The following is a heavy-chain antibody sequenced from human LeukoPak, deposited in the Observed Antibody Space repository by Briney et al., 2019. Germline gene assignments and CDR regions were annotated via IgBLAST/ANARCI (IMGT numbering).Heavy chain of an antibody. CDR2: ITGDRST. CDR3: AKDRGVGAIDY. J-gene: IGHJ4*02. V-gene: IGHV3-43*02. D-gene: IGHD1-26*01. CDR1: GFTFDDYT. Sequence: PGGSLRLSCAASGFTFDDYTMHWVRQAPGKGLEWVSLITGDRSTYFADSVKGRFTISTDNSKNSLYLQMNSLRTEDTAFYYCAKDRGVGAIDYWGRGTLVTVSS.